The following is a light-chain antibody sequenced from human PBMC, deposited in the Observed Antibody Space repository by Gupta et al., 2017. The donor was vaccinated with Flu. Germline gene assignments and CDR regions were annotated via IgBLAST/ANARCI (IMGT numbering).Light chain of an antibody. V-gene: IGKV3-11*01. CDR2: DAS. CDR1: QSSGSY. CDR3: QQRSGWPLT. Sequence: VERGTLSCRASQSSGSYLAWYQQKPGQAPRLLIYDASNRATGIPARFSGSGSGTDFTLTISSLEPEDFAVYYCQQRSGWPLTFGGGTKVEIK. J-gene: IGKJ4*01.